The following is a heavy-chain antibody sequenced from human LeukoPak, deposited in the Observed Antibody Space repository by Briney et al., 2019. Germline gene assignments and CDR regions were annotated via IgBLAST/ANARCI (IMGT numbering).Heavy chain of an antibody. J-gene: IGHJ6*03. Sequence: ASVKVSCKASGYTFTSYYMHWVRQAPGQGLEWMGIINPSGGSTSYAQKFQGRVTMTRDTSTSTVYMELSSLKSEDTAVYYCARGPTTRAATYYYYMDVWGKGTTVTVSS. D-gene: IGHD2-15*01. CDR2: INPSGGST. CDR3: ARGPTTRAATYYYYMDV. CDR1: GYTFTSYY. V-gene: IGHV1-46*01.